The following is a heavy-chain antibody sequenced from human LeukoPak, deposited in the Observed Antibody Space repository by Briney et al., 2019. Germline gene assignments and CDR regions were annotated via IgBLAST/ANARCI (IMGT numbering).Heavy chain of an antibody. D-gene: IGHD2-2*01. CDR2: IVVGSGNT. V-gene: IGHV1-58*02. CDR1: GFTFSSSA. CDR3: AAVFFSSTVPYFDH. J-gene: IGHJ4*02. Sequence: TSVKVSCKASGFTFSSSAIQWVRQVRGQRLEWIGLIVVGSGNTNYAQKFQDRVTITKDMSTMTAYMELSSLRSEDTALYYCAAVFFSSTVPYFDHWAQGTLVTVSS.